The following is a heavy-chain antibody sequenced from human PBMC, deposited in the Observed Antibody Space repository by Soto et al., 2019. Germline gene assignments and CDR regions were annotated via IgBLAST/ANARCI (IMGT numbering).Heavy chain of an antibody. Sequence: GASVKVSCKASGYTFTSYGISWVRQAPGQGLEWMGWISAYNGNTNYAQKLQGRVTMTTDTSTSTAYMELRSLRSDDTAVYYCARGAGYCSSTSCWKVYYYGMDVWGQGTTVTSP. CDR1: GYTFTSYG. D-gene: IGHD2-2*01. CDR3: ARGAGYCSSTSCWKVYYYGMDV. V-gene: IGHV1-18*01. CDR2: ISAYNGNT. J-gene: IGHJ6*02.